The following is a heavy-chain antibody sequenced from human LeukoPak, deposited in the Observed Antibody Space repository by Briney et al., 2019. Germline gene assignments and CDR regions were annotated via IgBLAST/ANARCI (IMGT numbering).Heavy chain of an antibody. V-gene: IGHV1-18*01. CDR1: GYTFTSYG. D-gene: IGHD6-19*01. CDR2: ISDYNGNT. CDR3: AREDGSGSAEYFQH. Sequence: ASVKVSCKASGYTFTSYGISWVRQAPGQGLEWMGWISDYNGNTNYAQKLQGRVTMTTDTSTSTAYMELRSLRSDDTAVYYCAREDGSGSAEYFQHWGQGTLVTVSS. J-gene: IGHJ1*01.